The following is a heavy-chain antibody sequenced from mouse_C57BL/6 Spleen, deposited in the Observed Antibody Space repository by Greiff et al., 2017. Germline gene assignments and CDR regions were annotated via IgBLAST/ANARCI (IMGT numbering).Heavy chain of an antibody. CDR1: GYTFTSYW. D-gene: IGHD4-1*01. V-gene: IGHV1-64*01. CDR3: ARHEEWDEYYAMDY. CDR2: IHPNSGST. Sequence: QVQLQQPGAELVKPGASVKLSCKASGYTFTSYWMHWVKQRPGQGLEWIGMIHPNSGSTNYNEKFKSKATLTVDKSSSTAYMQLSSLTSEDSAVYYCARHEEWDEYYAMDYWGQGTSVTVSS. J-gene: IGHJ4*01.